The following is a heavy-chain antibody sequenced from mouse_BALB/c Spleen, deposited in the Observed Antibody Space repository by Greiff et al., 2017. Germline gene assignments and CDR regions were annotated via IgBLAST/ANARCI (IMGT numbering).Heavy chain of an antibody. CDR3: ASMVTTFDV. CDR2: IYTGDGDT. D-gene: IGHD2-10*02. V-gene: IGHV1-87*01. Sequence: VQLQQSGAELARPGASVKLSCKASGYTFTSYWMQWVKQRPGQGLEWIGAIYTGDGDTRYTQKFKGKATLTADKSSSTAYMQLSSLASEDSAVYYCASMVTTFDVWGAGTTVTVSS. CDR1: GYTFTSYW. J-gene: IGHJ1*01.